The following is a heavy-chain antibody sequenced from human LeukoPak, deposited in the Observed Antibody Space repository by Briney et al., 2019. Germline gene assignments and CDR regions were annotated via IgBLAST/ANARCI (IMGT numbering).Heavy chain of an antibody. CDR2: IYYSGST. CDR1: GGSITNYY. V-gene: IGHV4-59*01. Sequence: PSETLSVTCTVSGGSITNYYWSWIRQPPGKGLEWIGYIYYSGSTNYNPSLKSRVTISVDTSKNQFSLKLSSVTAADTAVYYCVRGPTRYYFDYWGQGTLVTVSS. J-gene: IGHJ4*02. CDR3: VRGPTRYYFDY. D-gene: IGHD4-11*01.